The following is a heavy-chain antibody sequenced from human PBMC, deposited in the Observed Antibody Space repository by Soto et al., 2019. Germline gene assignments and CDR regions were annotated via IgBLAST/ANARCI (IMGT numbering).Heavy chain of an antibody. CDR1: GGTFSSYA. V-gene: IGHV1-69*13. CDR2: IIPIFGTA. D-gene: IGHD3-10*01. CDR3: ARDPGTMVRGVFHFDI. J-gene: IGHJ3*02. Sequence: SVKVSCKASGGTFSSYAISWVRQAPGQGLEWMGGIIPIFGTANYAQKFQGRVTITADESTSTAYMELSSLRSEDTAVYYCARDPGTMVRGVFHFDIWGQGTMVTVSS.